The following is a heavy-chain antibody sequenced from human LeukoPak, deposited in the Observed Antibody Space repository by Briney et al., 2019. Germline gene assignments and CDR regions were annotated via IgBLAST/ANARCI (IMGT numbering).Heavy chain of an antibody. D-gene: IGHD3-16*01. J-gene: IGHJ3*02. V-gene: IGHV3-21*01. CDR3: ATIMITFEI. CDR2: ISSSSSYI. CDR1: GFTFNSYW. Sequence: GGSLRLSCAASGFTFNSYWMSWVRQAPGRGLEGVSSISSSSSYIYYADSVKGRFTISRDNAKNSLYLQMNSLRAEDTAVYYCATIMITFEIWGQGTMVTVSS.